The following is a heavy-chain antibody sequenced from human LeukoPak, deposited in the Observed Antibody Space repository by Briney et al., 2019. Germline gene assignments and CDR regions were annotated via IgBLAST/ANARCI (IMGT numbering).Heavy chain of an antibody. D-gene: IGHD3-22*01. Sequence: SLKVSCKASGVTFSSYAISWVRQAPGQGLEWVGRIIPIFGTANYAQNFQGRVTITTAQSTSRYYLELSSLRSEDTAVYYCAREFSRRTYYYDSSGYLGYWGQGTLVTVSS. J-gene: IGHJ4*02. CDR3: AREFSRRTYYYDSSGYLGY. CDR2: IIPIFGTA. V-gene: IGHV1-69*05. CDR1: GVTFSSYA.